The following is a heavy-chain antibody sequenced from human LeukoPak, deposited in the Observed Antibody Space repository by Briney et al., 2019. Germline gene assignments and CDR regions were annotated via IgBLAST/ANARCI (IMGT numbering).Heavy chain of an antibody. D-gene: IGHD3-9*01. CDR1: GGSFSGYY. V-gene: IGHV4-34*01. J-gene: IGHJ4*02. Sequence: SETQSLTCAVYGGSFSGYYWSWIRQPPGKGLEWIGEINHSGSTNYNPSLKSRVTISVDTSKNQFSLKLSSVTAADTAVYYCARGLPYFDWLLPKTYYFDYWGQGTLVTVSS. CDR2: INHSGST. CDR3: ARGLPYFDWLLPKTYYFDY.